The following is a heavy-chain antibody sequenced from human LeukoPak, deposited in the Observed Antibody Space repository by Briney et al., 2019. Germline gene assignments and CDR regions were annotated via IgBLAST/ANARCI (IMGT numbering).Heavy chain of an antibody. CDR2: IYHSGST. J-gene: IGHJ4*02. D-gene: IGHD3-22*01. CDR3: ARVKWYYDSSGYYDY. V-gene: IGHV4-4*02. CDR1: GVSISSNNW. Sequence: IPSGTLSLTCAVSGVSISSNNWWSWVRQPPGKGLEWIGEIYHSGSTYYNPSLKSRVTISVDRSKNQFSLKLSSVTAADTAVYYCARVKWYYDSSGYYDYWGQGTLVTVSS.